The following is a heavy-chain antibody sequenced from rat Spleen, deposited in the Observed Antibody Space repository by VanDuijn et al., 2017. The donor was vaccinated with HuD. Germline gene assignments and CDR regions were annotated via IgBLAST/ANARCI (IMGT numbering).Heavy chain of an antibody. V-gene: IGHV5-29*01. J-gene: IGHJ2*01. Sequence: EVKLVESGGGLVQPGRSLKLSCAASGFNFKDYWMGWVRQAPTKGLEWVATISYDGSSTYYRDSVKGRFTIFRNNAKSTLFLQMDSLRSEDTATYYCTRGGYFRHWGQGVMVTVSS. CDR1: GFNFKDYW. CDR2: ISYDGSST. D-gene: IGHD2-5*01. CDR3: TRGGYFRH.